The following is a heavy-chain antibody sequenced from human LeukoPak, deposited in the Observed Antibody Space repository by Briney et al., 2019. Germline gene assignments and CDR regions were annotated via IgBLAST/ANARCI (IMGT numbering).Heavy chain of an antibody. CDR3: GRQASRRFDP. Sequence: SQTLSLTCAISGDSVSSNSVAWNWFRQSPSRGLEWLGRTYYTSKWNNDYAESVQSRIAVNPDTSKNQFSLYLNSVTLEDTAVYYCGRQASRRFDPWGQGTLVTVSS. V-gene: IGHV6-1*01. CDR1: GDSVSSNSVA. CDR2: TYYTSKWNN. J-gene: IGHJ5*02.